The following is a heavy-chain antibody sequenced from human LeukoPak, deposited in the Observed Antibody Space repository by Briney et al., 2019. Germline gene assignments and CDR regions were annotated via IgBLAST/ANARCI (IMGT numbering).Heavy chain of an antibody. CDR1: GASVSRGSYY. CDR3: ARRTSPAWFDP. D-gene: IGHD6-6*01. Sequence: SETLSLTCAVSGASVSRGSYYWNWIRQPAGKGLEWIGYIYYSGSTNYNHSLKSRVTISVDTSKNQFSLKLSSVTAADTAVYYCARRTSPAWFDPWGQGTLVTVSS. J-gene: IGHJ5*02. CDR2: IYYSGST. V-gene: IGHV4-61*10.